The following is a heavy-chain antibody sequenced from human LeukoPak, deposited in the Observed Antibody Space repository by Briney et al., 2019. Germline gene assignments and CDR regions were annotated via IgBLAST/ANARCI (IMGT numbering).Heavy chain of an antibody. CDR3: ARDKNEEWLRLFDY. D-gene: IGHD5-12*01. V-gene: IGHV3-33*01. CDR1: GFTFSSYG. Sequence: PGRSLRLSCAASGFTFSSYGMRWVRQAPGKGLEWVAVMWYDGSNKYYADSVKGRFTISRDNSKNTLYLQMNSLRAEDTAVYYCARDKNEEWLRLFDYWGQGTLVTVSS. J-gene: IGHJ4*02. CDR2: MWYDGSNK.